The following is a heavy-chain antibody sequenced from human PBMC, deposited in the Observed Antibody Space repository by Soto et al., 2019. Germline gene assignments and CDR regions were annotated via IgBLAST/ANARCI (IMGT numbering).Heavy chain of an antibody. V-gene: IGHV4-59*01. D-gene: IGHD2-21*01. CDR3: ATRPPGLWRGVFDY. CDR2: IYSSGRT. Sequence: ETLSLTCSVSGGSLSNYFWSWIRQSPGKGLEWIGYIYSSGRTDYNPSLKSRATISIDTSKNQIALNLSSVTAADTAVYYCATRPPGLWRGVFDYWSQGTLVTVSS. J-gene: IGHJ4*02. CDR1: GGSLSNYF.